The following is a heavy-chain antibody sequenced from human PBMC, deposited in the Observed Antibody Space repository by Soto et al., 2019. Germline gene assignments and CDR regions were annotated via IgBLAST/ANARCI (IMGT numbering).Heavy chain of an antibody. V-gene: IGHV1-3*01. Sequence: QVQLVQSGAEVKKPGASVKVSCKASGYTFTSYAMHWVRQAPGQRLEWMGWINAGNGNTKYSQKFQGRVTITRDTSASTAYMELSSLRSEDTAVYYCARDIVATDYYFDYWGQGTLVTVSS. CDR3: ARDIVATDYYFDY. D-gene: IGHD5-12*01. CDR2: INAGNGNT. J-gene: IGHJ4*02. CDR1: GYTFTSYA.